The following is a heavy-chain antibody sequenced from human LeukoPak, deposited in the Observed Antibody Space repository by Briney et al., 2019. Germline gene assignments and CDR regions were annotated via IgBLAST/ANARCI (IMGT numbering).Heavy chain of an antibody. CDR2: IYYSGST. D-gene: IGHD2-15*01. J-gene: IGHJ4*02. CDR3: ARERREDIRGPPDGSFDY. CDR1: GGSTSSGGYY. V-gene: IGHV4-30-4*08. Sequence: SETLSLTCTVSGGSTSSGGYYWSWIRQPPGKGLEWTGYIYYSGSTYYNPSLKSRVTISVDTSKNQFSLKLSSVTAADTAVYYCARERREDIRGPPDGSFDYWGQGTLVTVSS.